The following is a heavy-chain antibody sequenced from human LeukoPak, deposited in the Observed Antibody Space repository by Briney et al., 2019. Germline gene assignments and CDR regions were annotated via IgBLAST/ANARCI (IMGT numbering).Heavy chain of an antibody. D-gene: IGHD2-15*01. CDR1: GYTFTGYY. V-gene: IGHV1-2*02. CDR2: INPNSGGT. CDR3: ARDNSCSSSSCGNSYMDV. Sequence: ASVKVSCKASGYTFTGYYMHWVRQAPGQGLEWMGWINPNSGGTNYAQKFQGRVTMTRDTSISTAYIDLNRLRSGDTAVYYCARDNSCSSSSCGNSYMDVWGKGTTVTVSS. J-gene: IGHJ6*03.